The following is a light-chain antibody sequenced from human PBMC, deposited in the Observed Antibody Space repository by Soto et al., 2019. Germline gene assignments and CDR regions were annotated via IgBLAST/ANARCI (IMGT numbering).Light chain of an antibody. Sequence: DIQLTQPPSFLSASVGDRVTITCRASQGISSDLAWYRQKPGKAPEVLIYPASTLQSGVPSRFSGTGSGTEFTLTVSRLQPEDFATYYCQQYNSLSLTFGGGTKVDIK. CDR2: PAS. V-gene: IGKV1-9*01. CDR1: QGISSD. J-gene: IGKJ4*01. CDR3: QQYNSLSLT.